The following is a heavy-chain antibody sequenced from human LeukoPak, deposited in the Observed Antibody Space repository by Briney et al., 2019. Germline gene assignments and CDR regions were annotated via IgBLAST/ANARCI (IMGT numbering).Heavy chain of an antibody. CDR1: GFTFSDYV. V-gene: IGHV3-64*01. J-gene: IGHJ4*02. D-gene: IGHD2-15*01. CDR3: ARSTGYCSGGSCYCDY. Sequence: GGSLRLSCAASGFTFSDYVMHWVRQASGKGLEYVSGISFNGDNTYYANSVKGRFTISRDNSKNTLYLQMDSLRAEDMAVYYCARSTGYCSGGSCYCDYWGQGTLVTVSS. CDR2: ISFNGDNT.